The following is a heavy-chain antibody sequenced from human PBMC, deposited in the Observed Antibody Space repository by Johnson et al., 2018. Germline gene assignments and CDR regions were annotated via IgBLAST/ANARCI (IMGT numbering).Heavy chain of an antibody. D-gene: IGHD1-26*01. CDR2: TYYRSKWCY. V-gene: IGHV6-1*01. J-gene: IGHJ3*02. CDR3: ARIRFRSLVNEAFDI. Sequence: QVQLVESGPGLVKPSQTLSLTCAISGDSVSSNSAAWNWVRQSPSRGLEWLGRTYYRSKWCYDYALSVKSRITINPDTSKNQFSLQLNSVTPEDTAMYYCARIRFRSLVNEAFDIWCQGTMVTVSA. CDR1: GDSVSSNSAA.